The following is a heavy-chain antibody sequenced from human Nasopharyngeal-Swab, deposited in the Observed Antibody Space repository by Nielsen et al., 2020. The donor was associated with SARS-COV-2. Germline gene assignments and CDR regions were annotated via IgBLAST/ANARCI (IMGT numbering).Heavy chain of an antibody. J-gene: IGHJ4*02. CDR3: ARGNSYGYDY. CDR2: INSNSGDT. D-gene: IGHD5-18*01. V-gene: IGHV1-2*06. Sequence: ASVKVSCKASGGTFSSYAISWVRQAPGQGLEWMGRINSNSGDTKYAQKFQGRVTMTRDTSISIADMKLSRLRSDDTAVYYCARGNSYGYDYWGQGILVTVSS. CDR1: GGTFSSYA.